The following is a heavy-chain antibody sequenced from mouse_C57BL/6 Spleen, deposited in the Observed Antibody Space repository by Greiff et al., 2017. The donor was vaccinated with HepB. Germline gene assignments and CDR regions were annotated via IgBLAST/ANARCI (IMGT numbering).Heavy chain of an antibody. V-gene: IGHV5-4*03. CDR3: ARAGGSNYFDY. CDR2: ISDGGSYT. D-gene: IGHD1-1*01. J-gene: IGHJ2*01. Sequence: EVKLVESGGGLVKPGGSLKLSCAASGFTFSSYAMSWVRQTPEKRLEWVATISDGGSYTYYPDNVKGRFTISRDNAKNNLYLQMSHLKSEDTAMYYCARAGGSNYFDYWGKGTTLTVSS. CDR1: GFTFSSYA.